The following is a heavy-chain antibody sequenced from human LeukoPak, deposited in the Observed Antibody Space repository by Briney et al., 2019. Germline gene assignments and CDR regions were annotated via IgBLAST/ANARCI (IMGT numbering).Heavy chain of an antibody. V-gene: IGHV4-34*01. CDR1: GGSFNDYS. J-gene: IGHJ4*02. CDR3: ARLGLYTSSWYRYYYFDY. D-gene: IGHD6-13*01. Sequence: SETLSLTCGVHGGSFNDYSWTWIRQSPGKGLEWIGDINHSGSTTYNPSLKSRFTMSVDASKNQFSLRLSSVTAADTAVHYCARLGLYTSSWYRYYYFDYWGQGTLVTVSS. CDR2: INHSGST.